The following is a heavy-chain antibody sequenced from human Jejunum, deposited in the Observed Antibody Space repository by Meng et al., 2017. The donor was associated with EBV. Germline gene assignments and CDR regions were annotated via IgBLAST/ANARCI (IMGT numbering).Heavy chain of an antibody. CDR2: ISVSGGST. CDR1: GFTFSSYA. D-gene: IGHD3-10*01. V-gene: IGHV3-23*01. CDR3: AKSRTGHYGNCGS. Sequence: GQLLESGGDLVLRGGSLRLSCAASGFTFSSYAMSWVRQAPGKGLEWVTGISVSGGSTHYADSVKGRFTISRDNSKSTLHLQMNSLRAEDTAIYYCAKSRTGHYGNCGSWGQGTLVTVSS. J-gene: IGHJ4*02.